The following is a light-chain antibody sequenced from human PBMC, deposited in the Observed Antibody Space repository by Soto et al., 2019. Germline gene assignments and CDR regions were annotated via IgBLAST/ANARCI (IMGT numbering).Light chain of an antibody. CDR2: EVR. Sequence: QSARTQPASVSGSPGQSITISCTGTTSDIGGYNYVSWHQQHPGKAPKLMIHEVRYRPSGVSNRFSGSKSGNTASLTISGLQAEDEADYYCSSYASSGTLVFGGGTKLTVL. J-gene: IGLJ3*02. V-gene: IGLV2-14*01. CDR1: TSDIGGYNY. CDR3: SSYASSGTLV.